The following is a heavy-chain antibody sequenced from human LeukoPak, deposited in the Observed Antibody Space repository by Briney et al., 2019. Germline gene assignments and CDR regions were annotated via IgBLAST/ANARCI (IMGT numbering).Heavy chain of an antibody. Sequence: GGSLRLSCAASGFPFSNYWMSWVRQAPGKGLEWVANIKQDGSEKNYVDSVKGRFTISRDNAANSLHLQMSSLRVEDTALYYCAREGQDLDYWGQGTLVAVST. D-gene: IGHD2-15*01. V-gene: IGHV3-7*01. CDR1: GFPFSNYW. CDR3: AREGQDLDY. J-gene: IGHJ4*02. CDR2: IKQDGSEK.